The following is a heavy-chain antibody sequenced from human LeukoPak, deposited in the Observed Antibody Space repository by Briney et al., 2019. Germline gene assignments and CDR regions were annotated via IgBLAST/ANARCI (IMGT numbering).Heavy chain of an antibody. CDR3: AKGRSIAARPSWFDP. J-gene: IGHJ5*02. CDR2: ISGSGGST. Sequence: GGSLRLSCAASGFTFSSYAMSWVRQAPGKGLEWVSAISGSGGSTYYADSVKGRFTISRDNSKNTLYLQMNSLRAEDAAVYYCAKGRSIAARPSWFDPWGQGTLVTVSS. CDR1: GFTFSSYA. D-gene: IGHD6-6*01. V-gene: IGHV3-23*01.